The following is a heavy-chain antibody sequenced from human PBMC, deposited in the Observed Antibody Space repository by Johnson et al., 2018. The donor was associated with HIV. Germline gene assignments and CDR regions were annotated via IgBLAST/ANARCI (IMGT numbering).Heavy chain of an antibody. V-gene: IGHV3-53*01. Sequence: VQLVESGGGLMQPGGSLRLSCAASGFTVSSNYMSWVRQAPGKGLEWVSIIYPGGSTYYTDAVKGRFTISRDNSENTLFLQMNSLRADDTAMYYCALSTSWSIAFDIWGQGTMVTVSS. CDR1: GFTVSSNY. CDR2: IYPGGST. D-gene: IGHD6-13*01. CDR3: ALSTSWSIAFDI. J-gene: IGHJ3*02.